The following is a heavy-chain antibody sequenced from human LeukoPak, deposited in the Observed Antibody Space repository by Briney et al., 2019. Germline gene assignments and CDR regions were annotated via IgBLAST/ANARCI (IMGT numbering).Heavy chain of an antibody. J-gene: IGHJ3*02. CDR1: GGSISSSSYY. CDR2: IFYSGST. Sequence: SETLSLTCTVSGGSISSSSYYWGWIRQPPGKGLEWIGSIFYSGSTYYNPSLKSRVTISVDTSKNQFSLKLSSVTAADTALYYCAKAKSYALDAFDIWGQGTMVTVSS. CDR3: AKAKSYALDAFDI. V-gene: IGHV4-39*07. D-gene: IGHD1-26*01.